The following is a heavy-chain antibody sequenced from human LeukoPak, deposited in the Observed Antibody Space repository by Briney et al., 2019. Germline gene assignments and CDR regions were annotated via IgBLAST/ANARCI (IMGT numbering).Heavy chain of an antibody. CDR3: AKDKGPAAYYFDY. CDR1: GFTFSISW. CDR2: IKTNSDGGTR. D-gene: IGHD3-16*01. Sequence: PGGSLRLSCAASGFTFSISWMSWVRQAPGKGLEWFGRIKTNSDGGTRDYSARVKGSFTISRDDSKHTVYLQMNSLKTEDTVVYYCAKDKGPAAYYFDYWGQGTLVTVSS. V-gene: IGHV3-15*01. J-gene: IGHJ4*02.